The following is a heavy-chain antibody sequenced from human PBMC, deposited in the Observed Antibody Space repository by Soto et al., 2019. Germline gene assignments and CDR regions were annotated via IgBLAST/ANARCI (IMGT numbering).Heavy chain of an antibody. Sequence: SETLSLTCTVSGGSISSGGYYWSWIRQHPGKGLEWIGYIYYSGSTNYNPSLKSRVTISVDTSKNQFSLKLSSVTAADTAVYYCARHQYCSSTSCPPFDIWGQGTMVTVS. D-gene: IGHD2-2*01. CDR1: GGSISSGGYY. J-gene: IGHJ3*02. CDR3: ARHQYCSSTSCPPFDI. V-gene: IGHV4-61*08. CDR2: IYYSGST.